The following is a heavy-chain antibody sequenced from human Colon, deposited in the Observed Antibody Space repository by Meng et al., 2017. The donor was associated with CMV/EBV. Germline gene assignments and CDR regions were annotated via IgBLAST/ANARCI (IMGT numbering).Heavy chain of an antibody. CDR1: GYSFAAHY. D-gene: IGHD2-2*03. J-gene: IGHJ3*02. CDR2: IHPTTGAA. CDR3: VRDMDASQGSAFDI. Sequence: ASVKVSCKPSGYSFAAHYIHWVRKAPGQGLEWMGLIHPTTGAADYAQKFSDRVTMTRDMSITTFYMELRRLTSDDTAVYYCVRDMDASQGSAFDIWGQGTMVTVSS. V-gene: IGHV1-2*02.